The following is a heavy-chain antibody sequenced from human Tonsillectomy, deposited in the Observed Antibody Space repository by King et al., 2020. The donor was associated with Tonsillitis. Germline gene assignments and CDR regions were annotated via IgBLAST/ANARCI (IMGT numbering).Heavy chain of an antibody. V-gene: IGHV3-30*02. CDR1: GFIFSSYG. Sequence: VQLVESGGGVVQPGGSLRLSCAASGFIFSSYGMHWVRQAPGKGLEWVAFIRYDGSNKYYGDSVKGRFTISRDNSKNTLYLQMNSLRAEDTAVYYCAKDWESLYHSYGIDVWGQGTTVTVSS. CDR3: AKDWESLYHSYGIDV. J-gene: IGHJ6*02. CDR2: IRYDGSNK. D-gene: IGHD1-26*01.